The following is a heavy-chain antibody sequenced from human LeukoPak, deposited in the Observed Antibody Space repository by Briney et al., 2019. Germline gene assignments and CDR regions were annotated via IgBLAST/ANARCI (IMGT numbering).Heavy chain of an antibody. D-gene: IGHD3-22*01. J-gene: IGHJ6*03. CDR3: ARDQYDSSGYDLYYYYYMDV. V-gene: IGHV3-7*01. CDR2: IKQDGSEK. Sequence: PGGSLRLSCAASGFTFSSYWMSWVRQAPGKGLEWVANIKQDGSEKYYVDSVKSRFTISRDNAKNSLYLQMNSLRAEDTAVYYCARDQYDSSGYDLYYYYYMDVWGKGTTVTVSS. CDR1: GFTFSSYW.